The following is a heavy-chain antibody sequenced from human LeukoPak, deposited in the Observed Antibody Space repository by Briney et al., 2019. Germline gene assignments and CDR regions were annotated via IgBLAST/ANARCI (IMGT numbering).Heavy chain of an antibody. CDR1: GYTFTSHY. D-gene: IGHD3-22*01. Sequence: ASVKVSCKASGYTFTSHYMHWVRQAPGQGLEWMGIINPSGGSTSYAQKFQGRVTMTRDTSTSTVYMELSSLRSEDTAVYYCARVYISDSSDYYHGFDYWGQGTLVTVSS. CDR3: ARVYISDSSDYYHGFDY. V-gene: IGHV1-46*01. J-gene: IGHJ4*02. CDR2: INPSGGST.